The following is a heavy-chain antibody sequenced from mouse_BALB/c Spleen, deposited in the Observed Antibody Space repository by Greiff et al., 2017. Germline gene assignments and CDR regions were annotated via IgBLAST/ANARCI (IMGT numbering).Heavy chain of an antibody. CDR3: TPITTVVASFDY. V-gene: IGHV1S22*01. CDR2: IYPGSGST. CDR1: GYTFTSYW. D-gene: IGHD1-1*01. Sequence: LQESGPELVRPGASVKLSCKASGYTFTSYWMHWVKQRPGQGLEWIGNIYPGSGSTNYDEKFKSKATLTVDTSSSTAYMQLSSLTSEDSAVYYCTPITTVVASFDYWGQGTTLTVSS. J-gene: IGHJ2*01.